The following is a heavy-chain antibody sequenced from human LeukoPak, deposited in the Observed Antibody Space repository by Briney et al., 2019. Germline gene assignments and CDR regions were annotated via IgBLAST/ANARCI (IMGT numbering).Heavy chain of an antibody. CDR3: ARSVGYCSDGTCYSDT. J-gene: IGHJ5*02. V-gene: IGHV3-23*01. CDR2: ISGPGGST. Sequence: PGGSLRLSCAASGFTFSSYVMSWVRQAPGQGLEAVSLISGPGGSTYYTDSVKGRFTISRDNSKSTLYLQMNSLRAEDTAVYYCARSVGYCSDGTCYSDTWGQGTLVTVSS. D-gene: IGHD2-15*01. CDR1: GFTFSSYV.